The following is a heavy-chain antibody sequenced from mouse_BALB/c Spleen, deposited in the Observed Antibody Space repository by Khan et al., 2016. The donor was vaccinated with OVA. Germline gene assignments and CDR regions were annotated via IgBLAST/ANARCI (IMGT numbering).Heavy chain of an antibody. CDR2: IDPENGNT. CDR1: GFNIKDYY. CDR3: ARSGYSAWFAY. V-gene: IGHV14-1*02. J-gene: IGHJ3*01. Sequence: VQLQQPGAELVRPGALVKMSCKASGFNIKDYYIHWVKQRPEQGLEWIGWIDPENGNTIYDPKFQGKASITADTSSNTANLQLSSLASEDTAVYYCARSGYSAWFAYWGQGTLVTVSA.